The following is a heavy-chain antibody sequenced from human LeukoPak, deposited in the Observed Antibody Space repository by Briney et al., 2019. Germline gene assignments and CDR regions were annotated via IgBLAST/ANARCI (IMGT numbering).Heavy chain of an antibody. CDR3: TTDSFGVYYYYYGMDV. D-gene: IGHD3-10*01. V-gene: IGHV3-15*01. CDR1: GFTFSNAW. Sequence: GGSLRLSCAASGFTFSNAWMSWVRQAPGKGLEWVGRIKSKTDGGTTDYAAPVKGRFTISRDDSKNTLYLQMNSLKTEDTAVYYCTTDSFGVYYYYYGMDVWGQGTTVTVSS. J-gene: IGHJ6*02. CDR2: IKSKTDGGTT.